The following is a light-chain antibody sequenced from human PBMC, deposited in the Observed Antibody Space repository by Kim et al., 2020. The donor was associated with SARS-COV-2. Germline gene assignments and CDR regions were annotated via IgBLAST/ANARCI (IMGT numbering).Light chain of an antibody. CDR3: QQYVISPWT. Sequence: PPGERPTPACRASQSVAADYLAWYRQKPGQAPRLLIYGVSRRATGIPARFSGSGSGTDFTLTISRLEPEDFAVYHCQQYVISPWTFGQGTKVDIK. V-gene: IGKV3-20*01. CDR2: GVS. J-gene: IGKJ1*01. CDR1: QSVAADY.